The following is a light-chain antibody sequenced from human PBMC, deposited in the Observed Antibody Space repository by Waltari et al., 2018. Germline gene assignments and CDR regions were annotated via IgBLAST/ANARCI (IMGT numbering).Light chain of an antibody. V-gene: IGLV1-51*02. CDR3: GTWDSSLSGAV. Sequence: QSVLTQPPSVSAAPGQRVTISCSGGSSNIGNNYVSWYRQFPGTAPKLLFYENTARPSGIPGRFSVSKSGTSATLDITGLQAGDEADYCCGTWDSSLSGAVFGGGTHLTVL. CDR1: SSNIGNNY. CDR2: ENT. J-gene: IGLJ7*01.